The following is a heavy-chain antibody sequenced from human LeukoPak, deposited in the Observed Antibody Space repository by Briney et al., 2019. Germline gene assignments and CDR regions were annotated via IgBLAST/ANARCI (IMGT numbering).Heavy chain of an antibody. J-gene: IGHJ4*02. V-gene: IGHV3-30-3*01. D-gene: IGHD2-21*02. CDR2: ISYDGTNK. Sequence: PGGSLRLSCAASGFTFTDYALHWIRQAPGKGLEWVAVISYDGTNKYYADSVKGRFTISRDNSKNTLSLRMNSLRAEDTALYYCARGFVLGAAKNYFDYWGQGALVTVSS. CDR3: ARGFVLGAAKNYFDY. CDR1: GFTFTDYA.